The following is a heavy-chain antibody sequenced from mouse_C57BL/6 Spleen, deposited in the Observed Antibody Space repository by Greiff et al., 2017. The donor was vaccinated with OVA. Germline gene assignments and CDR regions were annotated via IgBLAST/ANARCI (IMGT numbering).Heavy chain of an antibody. CDR1: GFTFTDYY. Sequence: EVQLQQSGGGLVQPGGSLSLSCAASGFTFTDYYMSWVRQPPGKALEWLGFIRNKANGYTTEYSASVKGRFTISRDNSQSILYLQMNALRAEDSATYYCARYGSDYAMDYWGQGTSVTVSS. CDR2: IRNKANGYTT. J-gene: IGHJ4*01. CDR3: ARYGSDYAMDY. V-gene: IGHV7-3*01.